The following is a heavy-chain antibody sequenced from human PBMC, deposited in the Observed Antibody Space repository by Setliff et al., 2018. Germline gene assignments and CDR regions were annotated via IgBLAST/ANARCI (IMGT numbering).Heavy chain of an antibody. V-gene: IGHV3-66*01. CDR2: IYSGGST. CDR1: GFTVSSNY. J-gene: IGHJ6*02. Sequence: GGSLRLSCAACGFTVSSNYMSWVRQAPGKGLEWVSVIYSGGSTYYADSVKGRFTISRDNSKNTLYLQMNSLRAEDTAVYYCARDKGSAAAGTAYYYGMDVWGQGTTVTVSS. CDR3: ARDKGSAAAGTAYYYGMDV. D-gene: IGHD6-13*01.